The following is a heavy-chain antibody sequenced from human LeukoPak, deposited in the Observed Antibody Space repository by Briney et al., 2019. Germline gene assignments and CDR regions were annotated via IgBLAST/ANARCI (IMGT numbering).Heavy chain of an antibody. V-gene: IGHV1-24*01. J-gene: IGHJ5*02. CDR3: ARGYCSSTSCYTMDHWFDP. CDR1: GYTLTELS. Sequence: ASVKVSCKVFGYTLTELSMHWVRQAPGKGLEWMGGFDPEDGETIYAQKFQGRVTMTEDTSTDTAYMELSSLRSEDTAVYYCARGYCSSTSCYTMDHWFDPWGQGTLVTVSS. D-gene: IGHD2-2*02. CDR2: FDPEDGET.